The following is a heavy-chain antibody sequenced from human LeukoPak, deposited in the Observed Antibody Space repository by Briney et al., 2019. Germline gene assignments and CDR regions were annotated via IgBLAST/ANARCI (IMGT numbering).Heavy chain of an antibody. CDR3: ARESRVGATCDY. CDR1: QFPFMKYD. D-gene: IGHD1-26*01. J-gene: IGHJ4*02. Sequence: PGGSLRLSCASSQFPFMKYDMNWVRQAPGKGLEWVSSISSSSSSYIYYADSVKGRFTISRDNAENSLYLQMNSLRAEDTAVYYCARESRVGATCDYWGQGTLVTVSS. CDR2: ISSSSSSYI. V-gene: IGHV3-21*01.